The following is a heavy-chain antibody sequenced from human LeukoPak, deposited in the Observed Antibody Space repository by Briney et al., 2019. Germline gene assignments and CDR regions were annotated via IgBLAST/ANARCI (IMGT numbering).Heavy chain of an antibody. CDR1: GFTFSSYW. D-gene: IGHD1-26*01. CDR3: ARDAGSGSYFFDY. V-gene: IGHV3-7*01. J-gene: IGHJ4*02. Sequence: GGSLRLSCAASGFTFSSYWMSWVRQAPGKGLEWVANIKQDGSEKYYVDSVKGRFTISRDNAKNSLYLQMNSLRAEDTAVYYCARDAGSGSYFFDYWGQGTLVTVSS. CDR2: IKQDGSEK.